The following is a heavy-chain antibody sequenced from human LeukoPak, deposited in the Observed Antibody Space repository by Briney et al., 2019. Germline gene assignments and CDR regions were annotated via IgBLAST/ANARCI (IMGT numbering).Heavy chain of an antibody. CDR1: GYTFTSYG. Sequence: ASVKVSCKASGYTFTSYGISWVRQAPGQGLEWMGWISAYNGNTNYAQKPQGRVTMTTDTSTSTAYMELRSLRSDDTAVYYCARESYYGSGSYSFLRYYYYYGMDVWGQGTTVTVSS. J-gene: IGHJ6*02. CDR2: ISAYNGNT. D-gene: IGHD3-10*01. CDR3: ARESYYGSGSYSFLRYYYYYGMDV. V-gene: IGHV1-18*01.